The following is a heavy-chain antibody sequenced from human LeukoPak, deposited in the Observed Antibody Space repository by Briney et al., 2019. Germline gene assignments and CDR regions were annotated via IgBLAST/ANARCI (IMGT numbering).Heavy chain of an antibody. D-gene: IGHD2-2*01. V-gene: IGHV3-20*04. CDR2: TNWDGAST. Sequence: PGGSLRLSCAASGVRCDDYGMSWVRHVPGKGMEWVSGTNWDGASTGYADSVKGRFTISRDNVKNFLYLQMNSLRVEDTALYFCGRVYCSTTSCYDYYDYYMDVWGKGTTVTVSS. CDR1: GVRCDDYG. J-gene: IGHJ6*03. CDR3: GRVYCSTTSCYDYYDYYMDV.